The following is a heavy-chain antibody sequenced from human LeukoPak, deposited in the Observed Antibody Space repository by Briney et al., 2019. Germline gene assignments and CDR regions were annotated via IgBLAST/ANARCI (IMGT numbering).Heavy chain of an antibody. V-gene: IGHV5-51*01. J-gene: IGHJ4*02. CDR3: AILIGINAAGYYFDY. CDR2: IYPGESDT. CDR1: GYSFTSYW. D-gene: IGHD6-19*01. Sequence: GGSLKISCRGSGYSFTSYWIGWVRQMPGKGLEWMGIIYPGESDTRYSPSFQGQGTISADKSISTAYLQWSSLRPSDTAMDYCAILIGINAAGYYFDYWGQETRVTVSS.